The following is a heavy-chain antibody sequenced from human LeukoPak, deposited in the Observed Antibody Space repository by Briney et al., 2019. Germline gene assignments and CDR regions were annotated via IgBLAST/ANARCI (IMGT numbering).Heavy chain of an antibody. D-gene: IGHD3-22*01. CDR1: GFTFSTYR. V-gene: IGHV3-7*04. Sequence: GGSLRLSCAASGFTFSTYRMSWVRQAPGKGLEWVANIKQDGSEKHYVDSVKGRFTISRVNSQKTLYLQMNSLRAEATAVYYCARAKFDSSRYYYRGFDIWGQGTMVTVSS. J-gene: IGHJ3*02. CDR3: ARAKFDSSRYYYRGFDI. CDR2: IKQDGSEK.